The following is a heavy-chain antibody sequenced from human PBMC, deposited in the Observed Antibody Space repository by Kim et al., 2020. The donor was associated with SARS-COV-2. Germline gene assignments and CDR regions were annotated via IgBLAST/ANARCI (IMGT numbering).Heavy chain of an antibody. CDR2: ISWNSGSI. Sequence: GGSLRLSCAASGFTFDDYAMHWVRQAPGKGLEWVSGISWNSGSIGYADSVKGRFTISRDNAKNSLYLQMNSLRAEDTALYYCAKDMGSTVVVAATPDYWGQGTLVTVSS. J-gene: IGHJ4*02. CDR1: GFTFDDYA. D-gene: IGHD2-15*01. V-gene: IGHV3-9*01. CDR3: AKDMGSTVVVAATPDY.